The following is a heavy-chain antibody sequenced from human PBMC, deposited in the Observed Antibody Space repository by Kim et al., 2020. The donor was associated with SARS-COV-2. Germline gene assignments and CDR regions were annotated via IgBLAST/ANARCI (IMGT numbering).Heavy chain of an antibody. J-gene: IGHJ4*02. CDR3: ARAGLGHQLLLEIDY. D-gene: IGHD2-2*01. CDR1: GFTFSSYA. CDR2: ISYDGSNK. V-gene: IGHV3-30-3*01. Sequence: GGSLRLSCAASGFTFSSYAMHWVRQAPGKGLEWVAVISYDGSNKYYADSVKGRFTISRDNSKNTLNLQMNSLRAEDTAVYYCARAGLGHQLLLEIDYWGQGTLVTVSS.